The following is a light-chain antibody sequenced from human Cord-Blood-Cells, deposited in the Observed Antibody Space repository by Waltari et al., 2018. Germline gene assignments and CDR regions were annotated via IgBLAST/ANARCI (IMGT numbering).Light chain of an antibody. J-gene: IGLJ2*01. CDR2: EVS. CDR3: CSYAGSSTLV. V-gene: IGLV2-23*02. Sequence: QSALTQPASVSGSPGQSITISCTGTSSDVGSYNLVSWYQQHPGKDPKLMIYEVSKRPSGVSNRFSGSKAGNTASLTISGLQAEDEADYYCCSYAGSSTLVFGGGTKLTVL. CDR1: SSDVGSYNL.